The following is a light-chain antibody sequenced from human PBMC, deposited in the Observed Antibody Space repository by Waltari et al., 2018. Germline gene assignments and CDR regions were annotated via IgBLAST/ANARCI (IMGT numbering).Light chain of an antibody. CDR3: AAWDDSLNGRWV. CDR2: RNE. Sequence: QPVLTQPPSASGTPGHTVTISCSGGASNIGNNVVNWYQQPPGTAPKLVIYRNELRPSGFPARFSGAKSGTSAALAISGLQSEDEADYYWAAWDDSLNGRWVFGGGTKVTVL. CDR1: ASNIGNNV. J-gene: IGLJ3*02. V-gene: IGLV1-44*01.